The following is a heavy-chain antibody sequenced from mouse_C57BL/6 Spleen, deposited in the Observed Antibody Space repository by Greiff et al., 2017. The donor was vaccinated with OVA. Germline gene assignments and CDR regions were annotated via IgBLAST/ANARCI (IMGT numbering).Heavy chain of an antibody. J-gene: IGHJ1*03. D-gene: IGHD1-1*01. V-gene: IGHV3-1*01. CDR3: ARDYYYGSSRYWYFDV. CDR2: ISYSGST. CDR1: GYSITSGYD. Sequence: EVQLQQSGPGMVKPSQSLSLTCTVTGYSITSGYDWHWIRHFPGNKLEWMGYISYSGSTNYNPSLKSRISITHDTSNNHFFLKLNSVTTEDTATYYCARDYYYGSSRYWYFDVWGTGTTVTVSS.